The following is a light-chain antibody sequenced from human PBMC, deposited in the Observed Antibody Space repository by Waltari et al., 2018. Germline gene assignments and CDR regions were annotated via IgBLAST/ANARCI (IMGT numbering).Light chain of an antibody. V-gene: IGKV2-28*01. J-gene: IGKJ1*01. Sequence: DIVLTQSPLSLPVTPGEPASISCRSSQSLLHTNGYNYLDWYLQRPGQPPQLLIYLGSNRASGVPDRFTGSGSGTDFTLKISRVEAEDVGVYYCMQPLQTPWTFGQGTKVEIK. CDR3: MQPLQTPWT. CDR2: LGS. CDR1: QSLLHTNGYNY.